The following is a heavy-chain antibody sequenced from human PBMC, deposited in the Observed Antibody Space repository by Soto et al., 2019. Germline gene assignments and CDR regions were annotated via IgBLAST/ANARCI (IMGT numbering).Heavy chain of an antibody. D-gene: IGHD2-21*02. V-gene: IGHV1-18*04. CDR1: RNSITSNS. J-gene: IGHJ6*02. CDR3: ARDPLRRDCRSGMAV. CDR2: INANNGDT. Sequence: AKLRCKACRNSITSNSFTWARHATGQGLEWMAWINANNGDTNYAQKLQGRVTLTTDTSTSTAYMELKSLRSDDTAVYFCARDPLRRDCRSGMAVWGQGTTVTVSS.